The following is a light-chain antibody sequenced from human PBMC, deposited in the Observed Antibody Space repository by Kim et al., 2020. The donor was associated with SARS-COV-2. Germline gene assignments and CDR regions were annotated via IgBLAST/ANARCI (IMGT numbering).Light chain of an antibody. J-gene: IGLJ3*02. CDR1: SSDVGGYNY. Sequence: GQSVTISCTGTSSDVGGYNYVSWYQQHPGKAPKLMIYDVSKRPSGVPDRFSGSKSGNTASLTVSGLQAEDEAVYYCSSYAGSNNWVFGGGTQLTVL. CDR3: SSYAGSNNWV. V-gene: IGLV2-8*01. CDR2: DVS.